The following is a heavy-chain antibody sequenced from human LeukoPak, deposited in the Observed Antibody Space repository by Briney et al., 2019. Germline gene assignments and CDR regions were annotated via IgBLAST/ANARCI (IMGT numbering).Heavy chain of an antibody. J-gene: IGHJ4*02. CDR3: ARERRRDGYNYKDY. CDR2: ISYDGSYQ. V-gene: IGHV3-30*04. D-gene: IGHD5-24*01. Sequence: PGGSLRLSCAVSGFTFSAYGMHWVRQAPGKGLEWVAVISYDGSYQAYADSVKGRFTVSRDSSKNTLYLQLNSLRPEDTGLYYCARERRRDGYNYKDYWGQGIQVSVSS. CDR1: GFTFSAYG.